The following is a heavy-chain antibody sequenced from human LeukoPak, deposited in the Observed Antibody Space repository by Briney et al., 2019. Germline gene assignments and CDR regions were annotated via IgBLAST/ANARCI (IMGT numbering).Heavy chain of an antibody. CDR2: IFYSGST. Sequence: PSETLSLTCTVSSGSISTSNYYWGWVRQPPGKALEWIGNIFYSGSTYYNLSLKSRVTISVDTSKNQFSLKLSSVTAADTAVYYSARVMWFGELSFDPWGQGTLVTVSS. J-gene: IGHJ5*02. V-gene: IGHV4-39*07. CDR1: SGSISTSNYY. CDR3: ARVMWFGELSFDP. D-gene: IGHD3-10*01.